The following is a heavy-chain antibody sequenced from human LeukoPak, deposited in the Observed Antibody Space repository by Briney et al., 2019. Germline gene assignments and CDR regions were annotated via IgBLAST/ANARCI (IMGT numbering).Heavy chain of an antibody. J-gene: IGHJ4*02. CDR2: ISVSGGST. Sequence: GGSLRLSCAASGFTFSSYAMSWVRQAPGKGLEWVSAISVSGGSTYYADSVKGRFTISRDNSKNTLYLQMNSLRAEDTAVYYCAKRSTEYYYDSSGYSPDFDYWGQGTLVTVSS. CDR3: AKRSTEYYYDSSGYSPDFDY. CDR1: GFTFSSYA. V-gene: IGHV3-23*01. D-gene: IGHD3-22*01.